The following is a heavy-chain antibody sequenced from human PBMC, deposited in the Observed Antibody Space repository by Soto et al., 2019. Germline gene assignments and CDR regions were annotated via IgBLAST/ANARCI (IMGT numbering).Heavy chain of an antibody. J-gene: IGHJ4*02. CDR2: ISHLENS. CDR1: GASIRYGCYS. CDR3: ARGGVYDRFDY. V-gene: IGHV4-30-2*01. D-gene: IGHD5-12*01. Sequence: PSETLSLTCTFSGASIRYGCYSWSWIRQPPGNGLEWIGYISHLENSFYNPSFQSRLILSIDRSKNQFSLKLASMTAADTAVYYCARGGVYDRFDYWGQGTLVTVSS.